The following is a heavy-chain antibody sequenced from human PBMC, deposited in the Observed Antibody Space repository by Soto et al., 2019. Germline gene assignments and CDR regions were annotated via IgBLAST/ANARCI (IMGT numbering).Heavy chain of an antibody. V-gene: IGHV3-66*01. Sequence: WGCLGLSCAASGFSVTTKYVSWVRQPPGKGLEWVSVVYSGGSTYYADSVKGRFTVSRDNSKNTLYLQMNSLRAEDTAVYYCARDFSGKNDAFDIWGQGTVVTVSS. CDR1: GFSVTTKY. CDR3: ARDFSGKNDAFDI. J-gene: IGHJ3*02. CDR2: VYSGGST. D-gene: IGHD3-10*01.